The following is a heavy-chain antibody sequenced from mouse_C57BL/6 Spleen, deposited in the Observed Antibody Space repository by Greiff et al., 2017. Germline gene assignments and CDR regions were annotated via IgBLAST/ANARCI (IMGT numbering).Heavy chain of an antibody. Sequence: QVQLQQSGAELARPGASVKLSCKASGYTFTSYGISWVKQRTGQGLEWIGEIYPRSGNTYYNEKFKGKATLTADKSSSTAYMELRSLTSEDPAVYFGGGGGELGYWGQGTTLTVSS. CDR2: IYPRSGNT. CDR3: GGGGELGY. CDR1: GYTFTSYG. J-gene: IGHJ2*01. V-gene: IGHV1-81*01. D-gene: IGHD4-1*01.